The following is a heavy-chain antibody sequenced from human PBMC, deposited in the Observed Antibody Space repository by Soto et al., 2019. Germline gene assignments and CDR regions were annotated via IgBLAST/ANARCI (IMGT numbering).Heavy chain of an antibody. J-gene: IGHJ4*02. CDR1: GFTFNSYW. Sequence: PGGSLRLSCVASGFTFNSYWMHWVRQAPGKGLVWVSQINRDGSKPTYADSVKGRFTISRVNAENTLYLQMDSLRPEDTAVYYCARVSSDWLYYFDYWGQGSLVTVSS. D-gene: IGHD3-9*01. CDR3: ARVSSDWLYYFDY. V-gene: IGHV3-74*03. CDR2: INRDGSKP.